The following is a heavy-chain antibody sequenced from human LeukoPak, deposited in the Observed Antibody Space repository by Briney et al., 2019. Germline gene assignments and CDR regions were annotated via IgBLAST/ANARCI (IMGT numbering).Heavy chain of an antibody. D-gene: IGHD3-22*01. CDR2: IYPGDSDT. J-gene: IGHJ4*02. CDR3: ARDYYDSSGYFDY. CDR1: GYTFTNYW. Sequence: GSLKISCKVSGYTFTNYWIGWVRQMPGKGLEWMGIIYPGDSDTRYSPSFQGQVTISADKSISTAYLQWSSLKASDTAMYYCARDYYDSSGYFDYWGQGTLVTVSS. V-gene: IGHV5-51*01.